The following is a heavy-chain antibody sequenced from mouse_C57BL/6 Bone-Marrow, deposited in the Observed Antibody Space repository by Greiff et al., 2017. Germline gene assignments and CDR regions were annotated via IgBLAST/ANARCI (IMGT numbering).Heavy chain of an antibody. D-gene: IGHD6-5*01. J-gene: IGHJ2*01. Sequence: EVKLVESGGGLVKPGGSLKLSCAASGFTFSSYTMSWVRQTPEKRLEWVATISGGGGNNYYTDSVKGRFSISRDNAKNTLYLQMSSLRSEDTALYYCARHGPLCLRFFEYWGQGTTLTVSS. CDR3: ARHGPLCLRFFEY. CDR1: GFTFSSYT. V-gene: IGHV5-9*01. CDR2: ISGGGGNN.